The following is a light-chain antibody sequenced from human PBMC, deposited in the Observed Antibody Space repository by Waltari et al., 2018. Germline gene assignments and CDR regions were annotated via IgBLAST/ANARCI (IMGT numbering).Light chain of an antibody. CDR1: SSDVGTYNL. CDR3: CSYVSSGTLM. Sequence: QSALTQPASVSGSPGQSITISCTGTSSDVGTYNLVSWYQEHPGKAPKLIIYEGSKRPSAISNRFSGSKSGNTASLTISGLQAEDEADYYCCSYVSSGTLMFGAGTKLTVL. J-gene: IGLJ3*02. CDR2: EGS. V-gene: IGLV2-23*01.